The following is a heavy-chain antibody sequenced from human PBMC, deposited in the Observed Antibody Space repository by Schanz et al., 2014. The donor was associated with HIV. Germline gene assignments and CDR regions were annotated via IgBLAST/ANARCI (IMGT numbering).Heavy chain of an antibody. CDR3: ARVKYCSGTSCPWSWYFEL. V-gene: IGHV3-13*01. D-gene: IGHD2-2*01. CDR2: IYTTGDT. Sequence: EVQLVESGGGLVQPGGSLRLSCAASGFTFSSYDMHWFRQGRGKGLEWVSTIYTTGDTYYQASVEGRFTISRENAKNSLYLQRNSLRAGDTAVYYCARVKYCSGTSCPWSWYFELWGRGTLVTVSS. J-gene: IGHJ2*01. CDR1: GFTFSSYD.